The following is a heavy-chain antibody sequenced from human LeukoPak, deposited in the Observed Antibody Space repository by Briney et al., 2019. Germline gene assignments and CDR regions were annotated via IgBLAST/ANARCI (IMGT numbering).Heavy chain of an antibody. CDR2: ISYDGSNK. Sequence: GRSLRLSCAASGFTFSSYGMHWVRQAPGKGLEWVAVISYDGSNKYYADSVKGRFTISRDNSKNTMYLQMNSLRAEDTAVYYCAKDNSGYALSYFDYWGQGTLVTVSS. CDR3: AKDNSGYALSYFDY. D-gene: IGHD5-12*01. J-gene: IGHJ4*02. CDR1: GFTFSSYG. V-gene: IGHV3-30*18.